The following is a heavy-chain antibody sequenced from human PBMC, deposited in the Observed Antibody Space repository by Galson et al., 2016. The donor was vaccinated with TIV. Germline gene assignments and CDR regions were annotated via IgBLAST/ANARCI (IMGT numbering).Heavy chain of an antibody. V-gene: IGHV1-2*06. J-gene: IGHJ5*02. CDR3: AKHTGYTLRDNYFDQ. D-gene: IGHD3-9*01. Sequence: SVKVSCKASGYTFSDYYIHWVRQAPGQGLEWMGRINPNNGGTDNAQNFQGRVTITADEPTSTVYMELSSLRSEDTAVFYCAKHTGYTLRDNYFDQWGQGTLVTVSS. CDR1: GYTFSDYY. CDR2: INPNNGGT.